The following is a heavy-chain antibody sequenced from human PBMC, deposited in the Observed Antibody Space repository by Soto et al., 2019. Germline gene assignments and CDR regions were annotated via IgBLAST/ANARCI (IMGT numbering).Heavy chain of an antibody. CDR1: GGSISSYY. Sequence: SETLSLTCTVSGGSISSYYWSWIRQPPGKGLEWIGYIYYSGSTNYNPSLKSRVTISVDTSKNQFSLKLSSVTAADTAVYYCARIYLRGYFDYWGQGTLVTVS. J-gene: IGHJ4*02. D-gene: IGHD3-16*01. CDR3: ARIYLRGYFDY. CDR2: IYYSGST. V-gene: IGHV4-59*01.